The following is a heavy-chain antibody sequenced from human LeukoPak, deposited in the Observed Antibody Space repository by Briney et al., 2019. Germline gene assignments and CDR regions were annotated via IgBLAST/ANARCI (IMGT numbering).Heavy chain of an antibody. CDR3: ARHYDFWSEGNYMDV. D-gene: IGHD3-3*01. V-gene: IGHV4-61*02. Sequence: SQTLSLTCTVSGGSISSGSYYWSWIRQPAGKGLEWIGRIYTSGSTNYNPSLKSRVTISVDTSKNQFSLKLSSVTAADTAVYYCARHYDFWSEGNYMDVWGKGTTVTVSS. J-gene: IGHJ6*03. CDR1: GGSISSGSYY. CDR2: IYTSGST.